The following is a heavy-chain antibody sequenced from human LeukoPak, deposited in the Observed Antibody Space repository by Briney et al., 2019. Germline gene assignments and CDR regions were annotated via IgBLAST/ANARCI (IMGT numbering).Heavy chain of an antibody. D-gene: IGHD3-10*01. CDR1: RFTLSSYP. CDR3: AKDWGITMVRGVIIPFDY. CDR2: ISGSGGST. J-gene: IGHJ4*02. V-gene: IGHV3-23*01. Sequence: PGGSLILSCAAHRFTLSSYPMSSVRQAPAKGLEWVSAISGSGGSTYYADSVKGRFTISRDNSKNTLYLQMNSLRAEDTAVYYCAKDWGITMVRGVIIPFDYWGQGTLVTVSS.